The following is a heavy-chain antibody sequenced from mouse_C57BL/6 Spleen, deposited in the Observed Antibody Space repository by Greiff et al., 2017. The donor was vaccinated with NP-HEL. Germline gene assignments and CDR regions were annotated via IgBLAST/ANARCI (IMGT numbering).Heavy chain of an antibody. CDR1: GFTFSSYA. J-gene: IGHJ2*01. CDR3: TTTVVATPFDY. CDR2: ISSGGDYI. D-gene: IGHD1-1*01. V-gene: IGHV5-9-1*02. Sequence: EVKVVESGEGLVKPGGSLKLSCAASGFTFSSYAMSWVRQTPEKRLEWVAYISSGGDYIYYADTVKGRFTISRDNARNTLYLQMSSLKSEDTAMYYCTTTVVATPFDYWGQGTTLTVSS.